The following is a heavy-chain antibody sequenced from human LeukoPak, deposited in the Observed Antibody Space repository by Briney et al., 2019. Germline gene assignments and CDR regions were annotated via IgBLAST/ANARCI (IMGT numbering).Heavy chain of an antibody. Sequence: SETLSLTCTVSGGSISGYYWSWIRQPPGKGLEWIGYIYYSGSTNYNPSLKSRVTISVDTSKNQFSLKLSSVTAADTAVYYCARGVTMVRGVYLLNWFDPWGQGTLVTVSS. D-gene: IGHD3-10*01. J-gene: IGHJ5*02. V-gene: IGHV4-59*01. CDR2: IYYSGST. CDR3: ARGVTMVRGVYLLNWFDP. CDR1: GGSISGYY.